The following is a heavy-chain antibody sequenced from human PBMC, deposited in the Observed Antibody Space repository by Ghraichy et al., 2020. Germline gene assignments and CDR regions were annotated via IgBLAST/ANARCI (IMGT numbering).Heavy chain of an antibody. V-gene: IGHV4-61*01. CDR2: IYYSGST. CDR3: ARSEDIVVVPAAMDPNYYYGMDV. D-gene: IGHD2-2*01. CDR1: GGSVSSGSYY. J-gene: IGHJ6*02. Sequence: SETLSLTCTVSGGSVSSGSYYWSWIRQPPGKGLEWIGYIYYSGSTNYNPSLKSRVTISVDTSKNQFSLKLSSVTAADTAVYYCARSEDIVVVPAAMDPNYYYGMDVWGQGTTVTVSS.